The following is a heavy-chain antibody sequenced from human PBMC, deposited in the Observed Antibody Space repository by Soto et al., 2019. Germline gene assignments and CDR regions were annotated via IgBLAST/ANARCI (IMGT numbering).Heavy chain of an antibody. D-gene: IGHD5-18*01. CDR2: IKKEGSEK. V-gene: IGHV3-7*03. Sequence: AGSLTLSCAASAFTFSRYWTSWVRHASGKGLEWVANIKKEGSEKNYMVTVKGRFTISRDNAKNSLYLEMISLRVDDTAVYYCARRYSSTFDIWGQGTMVTVSS. CDR3: ARRYSSTFDI. J-gene: IGHJ3*02. CDR1: AFTFSRYW.